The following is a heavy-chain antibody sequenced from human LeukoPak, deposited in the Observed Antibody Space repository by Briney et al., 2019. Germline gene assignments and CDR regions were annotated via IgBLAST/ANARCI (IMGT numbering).Heavy chain of an antibody. D-gene: IGHD3-22*01. CDR2: IYYSGST. CDR1: GGSISNGGYY. J-gene: IGHJ4*02. Sequence: SETLSLTCTVSGGSISNGGYYWSWIRQHPGKGLEWVGYIYYSGSTYYNPSLKSRITISTDTSKNQFSLKLNSVTAADTAVYYCARVYDSSGYSPFTAYFDYWGQGTLVTVSP. CDR3: ARVYDSSGYSPFTAYFDY. V-gene: IGHV4-31*03.